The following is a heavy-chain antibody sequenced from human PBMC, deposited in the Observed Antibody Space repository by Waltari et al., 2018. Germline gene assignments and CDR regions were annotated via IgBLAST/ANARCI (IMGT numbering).Heavy chain of an antibody. Sequence: EVQLVESGGGLVKPGGSLRLSCAASGFPFSSYSMNWVRQAPGKGLEWVSSISSSSSYIYYADSVKGRFTISRDNAKNSLYLQMNSLRAEDTAVYYCARAESSTMFDYWGQGTLVTVSS. V-gene: IGHV3-21*01. CDR2: ISSSSSYI. J-gene: IGHJ4*02. CDR1: GFPFSSYS. D-gene: IGHD6-13*01. CDR3: ARAESSTMFDY.